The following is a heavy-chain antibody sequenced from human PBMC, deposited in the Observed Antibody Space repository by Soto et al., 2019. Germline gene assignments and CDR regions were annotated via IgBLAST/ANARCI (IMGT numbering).Heavy chain of an antibody. Sequence: LCYGVSEFKSVSYAIRRVLQAPGKGLEWVAVISHDGSNKYYADSVKGRFTISRDNSKNTLYLQMNSLRAEDTAVYYCVRVISTSTSFYYYYYGMDVWGQGTTVTGSS. V-gene: IGHV3-30-3*01. CDR2: ISHDGSNK. CDR1: EFKSVSYA. D-gene: IGHD2-2*01. J-gene: IGHJ6*02. CDR3: VRVISTSTSFYYYYYGMDV.